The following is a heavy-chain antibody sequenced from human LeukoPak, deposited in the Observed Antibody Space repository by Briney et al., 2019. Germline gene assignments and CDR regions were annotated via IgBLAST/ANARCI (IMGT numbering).Heavy chain of an antibody. D-gene: IGHD5-12*01. CDR2: IYYSGST. Sequence: SETLSLTCTVSGGSISSSSYYWGWIRQPPGKGLEWIGSIYYSGSTYYNPSLKSRVTISVDTSKNQFSLKLSSVTAADTAVYYCARDSFGYDYLDYWGQGTLVTVSS. J-gene: IGHJ4*02. CDR3: ARDSFGYDYLDY. V-gene: IGHV4-39*07. CDR1: GGSISSSSYY.